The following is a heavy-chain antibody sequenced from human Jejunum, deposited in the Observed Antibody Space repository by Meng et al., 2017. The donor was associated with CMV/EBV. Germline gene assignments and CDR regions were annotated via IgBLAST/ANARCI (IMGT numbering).Heavy chain of an antibody. CDR3: AKNSGYDSNYHFDY. D-gene: IGHD5-12*01. CDR2: SSGSGGYT. Sequence: SGFTFSNYAMSWVRQAPGKGLEWVSASSGSGGYTYYADSVRGRFTISRDNSKNTLFLQMNSLRADDTAVYYCAKNSGYDSNYHFDYWGQGTLVTVSS. J-gene: IGHJ4*02. CDR1: GFTFSNYA. V-gene: IGHV3-23*01.